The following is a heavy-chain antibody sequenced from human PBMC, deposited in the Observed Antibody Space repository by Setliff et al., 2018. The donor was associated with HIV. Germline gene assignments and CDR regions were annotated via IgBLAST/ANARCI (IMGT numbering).Heavy chain of an antibody. Sequence: SETLSLTCTVSGGSISSYYWSWIRQPPGKGLEWVGYIYYNGNTNYNPSLKSRVTVSVDTPENQFSLKLSSVTAADTAVYYCARTMGVTYFGYWGQGTLVTVSS. CDR2: IYYNGNT. CDR1: GGSISSYY. CDR3: ARTMGVTYFGY. V-gene: IGHV4-59*08. J-gene: IGHJ4*02. D-gene: IGHD1-26*01.